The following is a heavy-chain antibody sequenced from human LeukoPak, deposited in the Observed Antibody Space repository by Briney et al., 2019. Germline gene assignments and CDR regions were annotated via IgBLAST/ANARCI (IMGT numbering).Heavy chain of an antibody. J-gene: IGHJ4*02. CDR3: ARGGVRYFDWLLPYFDY. CDR1: GGSFSGYY. D-gene: IGHD3-9*01. Sequence: SETLSLTXAVYGGSFSGYYWSWIRQAPGKGLEWIGEINHSGSTNYNPSLKSRVTISVDTSKNQFSLKLSSVTAADTAVYYCARGGVRYFDWLLPYFDYWGQGTLVTVSS. CDR2: INHSGST. V-gene: IGHV4-34*01.